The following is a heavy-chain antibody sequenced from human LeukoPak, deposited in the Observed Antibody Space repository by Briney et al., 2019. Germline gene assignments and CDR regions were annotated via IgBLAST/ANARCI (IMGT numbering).Heavy chain of an antibody. CDR2: IYYSGST. D-gene: IGHD6-13*01. Sequence: KPSETLSLTCTVSGGSISSYYWSWIRQPPGKGLEWIGYIYYSGSTNYNPSLKSRVIISVDTSKNQFSLKLSSVTTADTAVYYCARIYYSSSYDYWYFDLWGRGTLVTVSS. J-gene: IGHJ2*01. V-gene: IGHV4-59*01. CDR1: GGSISSYY. CDR3: ARIYYSSSYDYWYFDL.